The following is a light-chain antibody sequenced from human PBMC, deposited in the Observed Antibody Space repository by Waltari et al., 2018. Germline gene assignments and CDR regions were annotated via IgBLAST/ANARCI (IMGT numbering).Light chain of an antibody. J-gene: IGKJ1*01. CDR2: KTS. CDR3: QQYNTYWT. V-gene: IGKV1-5*03. CDR1: QNVDTW. Sequence: DIQMTQSPSTLSASIGNRVTITCRASQNVDTWLAWYQKKPGKAPKLLVYKTSTLQSGVPSRFSGSGSGTHFTLTISSLQPDDFATYYCQQYNTYWTFGQGTKVE.